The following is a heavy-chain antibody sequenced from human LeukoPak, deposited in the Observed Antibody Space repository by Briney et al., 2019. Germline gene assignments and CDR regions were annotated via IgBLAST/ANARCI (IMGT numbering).Heavy chain of an antibody. Sequence: GGTLRLSCAASGFTFSSYGMSWVRQAPGKGLEWVSAISGSGGSTYYADSVKGRFTISRDNSKNTLYLQMNSLRAEDTAVYYCAKAPTNGCLNYWGQGTLVTVSS. CDR1: GFTFSSYG. CDR2: ISGSGGST. V-gene: IGHV3-23*01. D-gene: IGHD2-8*01. CDR3: AKAPTNGCLNY. J-gene: IGHJ4*02.